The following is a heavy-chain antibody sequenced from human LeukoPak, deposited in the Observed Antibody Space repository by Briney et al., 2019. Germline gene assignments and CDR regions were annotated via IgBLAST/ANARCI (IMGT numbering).Heavy chain of an antibody. CDR3: AKDTTVVTNFVGDY. D-gene: IGHD4-23*01. Sequence: GGSLRLSCAASGFTFSSYAMSWVCQAPGKGLEWVSAISGSGGSTYYADSVKGRFTISRDNSKNTLYLQMNSLRAEDTAVYYCAKDTTVVTNFVGDYWGQGTLVTVSS. CDR2: ISGSGGST. V-gene: IGHV3-23*01. J-gene: IGHJ4*02. CDR1: GFTFSSYA.